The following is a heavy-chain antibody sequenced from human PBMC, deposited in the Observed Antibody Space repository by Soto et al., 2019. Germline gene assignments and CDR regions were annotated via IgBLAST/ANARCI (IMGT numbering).Heavy chain of an antibody. Sequence: PGGSMRLSCAASGFTFSSYAMSWVRQAPGKGLEWVSAISGSGGSTYYADSVKGRFTISRDNSKNTLYLQMNSLRAEDTAVYYCAKDGVGTRGYNWFDPWGQGTLVTVSS. CDR1: GFTFSSYA. J-gene: IGHJ5*02. CDR3: AKDGVGTRGYNWFDP. V-gene: IGHV3-23*01. CDR2: ISGSGGST. D-gene: IGHD2-21*02.